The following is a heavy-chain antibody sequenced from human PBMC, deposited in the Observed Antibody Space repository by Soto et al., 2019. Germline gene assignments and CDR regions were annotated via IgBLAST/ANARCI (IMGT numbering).Heavy chain of an antibody. D-gene: IGHD1-26*01. Sequence: QVQLVQSGAEVKKPGSSVKVSCKASGGTFSSYAISWVRQAPGQGLEWMGGIIPIFGTANYAQKFQGRVTITADESTSTAYMGLSSLRSEDTAVYYCARGRSRVLPTEGGDDYWGQGTLVTVSS. J-gene: IGHJ4*02. V-gene: IGHV1-69*12. CDR2: IIPIFGTA. CDR3: ARGRSRVLPTEGGDDY. CDR1: GGTFSSYA.